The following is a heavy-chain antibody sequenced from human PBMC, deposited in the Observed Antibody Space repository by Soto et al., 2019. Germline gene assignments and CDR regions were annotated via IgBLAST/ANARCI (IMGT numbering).Heavy chain of an antibody. CDR3: ARGIAARSNWFDP. J-gene: IGHJ5*02. CDR1: GYTFTGYY. CDR2: INPNSGGT. Sequence: ASVKVSCKASGYTFTGYYMHSVRQAPGQGLEWMGWINPNSGGTNYAQKFRGRVTMTRDTSISTAYMELSRLRSDDTAVYYCARGIAARSNWFDPWGQGTLVTVSS. V-gene: IGHV1-2*02. D-gene: IGHD6-6*01.